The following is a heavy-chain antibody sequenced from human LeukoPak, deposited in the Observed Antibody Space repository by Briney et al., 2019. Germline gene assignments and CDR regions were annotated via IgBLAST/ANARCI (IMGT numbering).Heavy chain of an antibody. J-gene: IGHJ4*02. CDR3: ARHKDWTFDY. CDR2: IRYDGSNK. Sequence: QTGGSLRLSCAASGFTFGSYDMHWVRQAPGKGLEWVAVIRYDGSNKYYADSVKGRFTISRDISKNTLYLQMNSLRAEDTAVYYCARHKDWTFDYWGQGTLVTVSS. CDR1: GFTFGSYD. V-gene: IGHV3-33*01. D-gene: IGHD3/OR15-3a*01.